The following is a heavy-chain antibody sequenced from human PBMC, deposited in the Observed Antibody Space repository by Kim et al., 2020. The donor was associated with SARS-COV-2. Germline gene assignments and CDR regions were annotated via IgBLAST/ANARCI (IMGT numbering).Heavy chain of an antibody. D-gene: IGHD3-10*01. CDR1: GGSISSGGYY. J-gene: IGHJ5*02. CDR2: IYYSGST. CDR3: ARALVVRGVISFDP. Sequence: SETLSLTCTVSGGSISSGGYYWSWIRQHPGKGLEWIGYIYYSGSTYYNPSLKSRVTISVDTSKNQFSLKLSSVTAADTAVYYCARALVVRGVISFDPWGQGTLVTVSS. V-gene: IGHV4-31*03.